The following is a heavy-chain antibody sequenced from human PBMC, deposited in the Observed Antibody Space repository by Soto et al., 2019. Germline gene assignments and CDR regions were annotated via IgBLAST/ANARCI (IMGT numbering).Heavy chain of an antibody. Sequence: PGGSLGLSGTASGFTFRGYSIIWVRQAPGKGLEWVADMSGNTDTTYYAASVKGRFIISRDRSKPTLYVQMTSPRDEDTAVSYCAKGGSSPSLVSFYPRGQGNPVTVPS. CDR2: MSGNTDTT. V-gene: IGHV3-23*01. CDR3: AKGGSSPSLVSFYP. CDR1: GFTFRGYS. J-gene: IGHJ5*02. D-gene: IGHD6-13*01.